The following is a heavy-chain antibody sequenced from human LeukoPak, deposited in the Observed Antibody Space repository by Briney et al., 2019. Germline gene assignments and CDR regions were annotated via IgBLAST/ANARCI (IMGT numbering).Heavy chain of an antibody. Sequence: SGTLSLTCAVSGGSISSSNWWSWVRQPPGKGLEWIGYIYYSGSTNYNPSLKSRVTISVDTSKNQFSLKLSSVTAADTAVYYCARVVREVATSPGGYYYYYYMDVWGKGTTVTISS. CDR1: GGSISSSNW. CDR3: ARVVREVATSPGGYYYYYYMDV. V-gene: IGHV4-4*02. CDR2: IYYSGST. D-gene: IGHD5-12*01. J-gene: IGHJ6*03.